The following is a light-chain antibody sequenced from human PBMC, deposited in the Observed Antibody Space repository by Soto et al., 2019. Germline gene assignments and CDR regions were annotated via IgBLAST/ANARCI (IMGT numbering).Light chain of an antibody. CDR2: AAS. V-gene: IGKV1-27*01. J-gene: IGKJ4*01. CDR1: QDISNY. Sequence: DIQMTQSPSSLSASVGDRVTITWRASQDISNYLAWYQQKPGKVPRLLISAASTLQSGVPSRFSGSGSGTDFTLTITSLQPEDDATDYCQKHNTAEHTFSGGTKVEI. CDR3: QKHNTAEHT.